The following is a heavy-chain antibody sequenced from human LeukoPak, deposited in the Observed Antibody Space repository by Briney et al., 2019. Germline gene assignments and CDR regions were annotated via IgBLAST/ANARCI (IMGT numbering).Heavy chain of an antibody. D-gene: IGHD1-26*01. CDR1: GFTFRSHA. V-gene: IGHV3-23*01. J-gene: IGHJ4*02. CDR2: IYENGGTT. Sequence: GGSLRLSCVGSGFTFRSHAMSWVRQAPEKGLEFVSGIYENGGTTYYADSVKGRFSISRDNSKNTLYLQMNSLRAEDTAVYYCAKDLIPRVNSGSLLWGQGTLVTVSS. CDR3: AKDLIPRVNSGSLL.